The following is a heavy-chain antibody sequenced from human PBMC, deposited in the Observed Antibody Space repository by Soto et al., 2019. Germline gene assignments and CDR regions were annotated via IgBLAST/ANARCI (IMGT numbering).Heavy chain of an antibody. CDR2: IHPNSGGT. CDR1: GYTFTRYF. D-gene: IGHD3-16*01. CDR3: AKVWGDTPSEEDY. J-gene: IGHJ4*02. V-gene: IGHV1-2*02. Sequence: QVPLVQSGAEVKKPGASVKVSCKASGYTFTRYFIHWVRQAPGHGLEWMGWIHPNSGGTNYAQKFMGRVTMARDTSISTAYMELSRLRFDDTAVYYCAKVWGDTPSEEDYWGQGALITVSS.